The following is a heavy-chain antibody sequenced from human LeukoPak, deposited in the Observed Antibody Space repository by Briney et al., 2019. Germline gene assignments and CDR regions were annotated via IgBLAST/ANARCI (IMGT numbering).Heavy chain of an antibody. CDR3: ARDGRSFGGVIVMRY. CDR1: GFTFSSYS. CDR2: ISSSSSTI. Sequence: GGSLRLSCAASGFTFSSYSMNWVRQAPGKGLEWVSYISSSSSTIYYAASVKGRFTISRDNAKNSLYLQMNSLRAEDTAVYYCARDGRSFGGVIVMRYWGQGTLVTVSS. D-gene: IGHD3-16*02. J-gene: IGHJ4*02. V-gene: IGHV3-48*01.